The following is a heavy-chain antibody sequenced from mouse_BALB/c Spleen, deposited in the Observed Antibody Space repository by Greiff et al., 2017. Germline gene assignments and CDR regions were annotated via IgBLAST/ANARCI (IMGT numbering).Heavy chain of an antibody. CDR2: IWSGGST. CDR3: ARNGGGVYAMDY. J-gene: IGHJ4*01. Sequence: VKLVESGPGLVQPSQSLSITCTVSGFSLTSYGVHWVRQSPGKGLEWLGVIWSGGSTDYNAAFISRLSISKDNSKSQVFFKMNSLQANDTAIYYCARNGGGVYAMDYWGQGTSVTVSS. V-gene: IGHV2-2*02. CDR1: GFSLTSYG.